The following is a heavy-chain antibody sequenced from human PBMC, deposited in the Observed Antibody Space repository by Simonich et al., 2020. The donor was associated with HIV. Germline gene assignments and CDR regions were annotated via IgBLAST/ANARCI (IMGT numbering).Heavy chain of an antibody. J-gene: IGHJ4*02. CDR2: IYLSGST. V-gene: IGHV4-38-2*01. CDR1: GYSISRGYY. Sequence: QVQLQESGPGLVKPSETLSLTCAVSGYSISRGYYWGGIRQPPGKGLEWIGSIYLSGSTSYNPSLQSRVTISVDTSKNQFSLKMSSLTAADTAVYYCYGDYGEYYFDHWSQGTLVTVSS. D-gene: IGHD4-17*01. CDR3: YGDYGEYYFDH.